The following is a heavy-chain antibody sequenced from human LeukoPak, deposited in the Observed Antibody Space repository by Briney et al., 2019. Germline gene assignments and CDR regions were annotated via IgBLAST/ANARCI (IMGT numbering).Heavy chain of an antibody. J-gene: IGHJ3*02. CDR2: IKQDGYEK. V-gene: IGHV3-7*03. CDR3: ARVYSSSSGKNAFDI. D-gene: IGHD6-6*01. CDR1: GFTFSNYW. Sequence: GGSLRLFCAVSGFTFSNYWMSWVRQAPGKGLEWVANIKQDGYEKYYVDSVKGRFTIARDNAKNSLYLQMDSLRAEDTAVFYCARVYSSSSGKNAFDIWGQGTVVIVSS.